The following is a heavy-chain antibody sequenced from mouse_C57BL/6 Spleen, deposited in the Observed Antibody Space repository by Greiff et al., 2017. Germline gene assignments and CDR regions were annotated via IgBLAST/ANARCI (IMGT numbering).Heavy chain of an antibody. CDR2: IYPRSGNT. Sequence: QVQLQQSGAELARPGASVKLSCKASGYTFTSYGISWVKQRPGQGLEWIGEIYPRSGNTYYNEKFKGKATLTADKSSSTAYMELRSLTSEDSAVYFCARSVYDCDHSDYWGQGTTLTVSS. J-gene: IGHJ2*01. CDR1: GYTFTSYG. D-gene: IGHD2-4*01. V-gene: IGHV1-81*01. CDR3: ARSVYDCDHSDY.